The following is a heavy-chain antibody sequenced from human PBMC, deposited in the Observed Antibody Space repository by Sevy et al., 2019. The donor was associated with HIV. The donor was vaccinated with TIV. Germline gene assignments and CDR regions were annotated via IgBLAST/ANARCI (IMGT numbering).Heavy chain of an antibody. J-gene: IGHJ4*02. D-gene: IGHD5-18*01. V-gene: IGHV4-30-4*01. CDR2: FFYSDSP. CDR1: GGSISTGDYY. Sequence: SKTLSLTCTVSGGSISTGDYYWSWIRQPPGKGLEWIGYFFYSDSPHYSPSLKSRLTISVDMSKNKVYLKLSSVTAADTAVCFCARSQNVDSAPFDYWGQGALGTVSS. CDR3: ARSQNVDSAPFDY.